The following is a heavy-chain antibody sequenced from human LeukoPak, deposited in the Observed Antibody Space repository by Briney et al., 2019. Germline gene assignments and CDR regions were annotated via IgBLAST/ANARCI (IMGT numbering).Heavy chain of an antibody. D-gene: IGHD1-26*01. CDR3: ARRRIVGSTDDAFDI. CDR2: ISSDGNTK. Sequence: QPGGSLRLSCAASGFTFSSYAMNWVRQAPGKGLEWAAVISSDGNTKYYADSVEGRFTISRDNSNNTLYLQMNTLGADDTAIYYCARRRIVGSTDDAFDIWGQGTIVTLSS. J-gene: IGHJ3*02. V-gene: IGHV3-30-3*01. CDR1: GFTFSSYA.